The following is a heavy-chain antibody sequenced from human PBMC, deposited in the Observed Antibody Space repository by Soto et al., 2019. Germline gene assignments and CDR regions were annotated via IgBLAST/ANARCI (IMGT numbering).Heavy chain of an antibody. CDR3: ASGGYCSGGSCHPPLPHHYGMDA. V-gene: IGHV3-30-3*01. J-gene: IGHJ6*01. CDR1: GFTFSTYA. CDR2: ISYDGTNK. Sequence: QVQLVESGGGVVQPGRSLRLSCAASGFTFSTYAMHWVRKAPGKGLEWVALISYDGTNKYYADSVKGRFTISRDNSKNTLFLPVNSLRAEDTAVYYCASGGYCSGGSCHPPLPHHYGMDAWGQGTTVTVSS. D-gene: IGHD2-15*01.